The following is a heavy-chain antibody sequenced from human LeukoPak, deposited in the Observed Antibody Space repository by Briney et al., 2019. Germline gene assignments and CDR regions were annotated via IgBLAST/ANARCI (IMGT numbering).Heavy chain of an antibody. CDR1: GFTFSNYA. J-gene: IGHJ5*02. D-gene: IGHD2-15*01. Sequence: GGSLRLSCAASGFTFSNYAMSWVRQAPGKGLEWVSAISSTGGSTYYADSVKGRFTISRDNSKNTLYLQMNSLRAEDTAVYYCVRGGESTWSWGQGTLVTVSS. CDR3: VRGGESTWS. V-gene: IGHV3-23*01. CDR2: ISSTGGST.